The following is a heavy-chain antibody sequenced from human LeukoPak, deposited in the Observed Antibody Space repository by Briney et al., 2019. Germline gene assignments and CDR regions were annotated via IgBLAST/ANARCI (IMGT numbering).Heavy chain of an antibody. D-gene: IGHD3-22*01. J-gene: IGHJ4*02. Sequence: PGGSLRLSCAASGFTFSSYGMHWVRQAPGKGLEWVTFIRYDGSNKYYADSVKGRITISRDNSKNTLYLQMNSLRAEDTAVYYCAKEVDKDSSMIVVVFDYWGQGTLVTVSS. CDR1: GFTFSSYG. V-gene: IGHV3-30*02. CDR2: IRYDGSNK. CDR3: AKEVDKDSSMIVVVFDY.